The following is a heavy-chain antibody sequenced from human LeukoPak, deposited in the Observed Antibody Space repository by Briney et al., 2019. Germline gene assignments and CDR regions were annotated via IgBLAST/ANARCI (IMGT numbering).Heavy chain of an antibody. V-gene: IGHV3-21*01. CDR1: GFTFSSYS. J-gene: IGHJ6*02. Sequence: GGSLRLSCAASGFTFSSYSMNWVRQAPGKGLEWVSSISSSSSYIYYADSVKGRFTISRDNAKNSLYLQMNSPRAEDTAVYYCARDGAAAGAYYYYYGMDVWGQGTTVTVSS. CDR3: ARDGAAAGAYYYYYGMDV. CDR2: ISSSSSYI. D-gene: IGHD6-13*01.